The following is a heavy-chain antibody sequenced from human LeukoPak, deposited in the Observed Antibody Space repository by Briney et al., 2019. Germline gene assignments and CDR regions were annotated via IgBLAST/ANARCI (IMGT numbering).Heavy chain of an antibody. D-gene: IGHD2-2*01. Sequence: PGGSLRLSCAASGFTFEDHVMHWVRQAPGKGLDWVSSISWSGDRMGYADAVKGRFTISRDNAKNSLFLQMNSLRVEDTALYYCAKDLGGSATTGWGQGTLVTVSS. CDR2: ISWSGDRM. J-gene: IGHJ4*02. CDR3: AKDLGGSATTG. CDR1: GFTFEDHV. V-gene: IGHV3-9*01.